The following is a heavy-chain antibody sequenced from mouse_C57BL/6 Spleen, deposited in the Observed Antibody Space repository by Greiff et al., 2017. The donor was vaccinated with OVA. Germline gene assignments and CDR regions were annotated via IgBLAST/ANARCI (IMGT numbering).Heavy chain of an antibody. J-gene: IGHJ2*01. V-gene: IGHV5-6*01. CDR3: ARHDGYPDY. CDR1: GFTFSSYG. CDR2: ISSGGSYT. Sequence: EVKLVESGGDLVKPGGSLKLSCAASGFTFSSYGMSWVRQTPDKRLEWVATISSGGSYTHYPDRVKGRFTIPRDTAKNTLYLQMSSLKSEDTAMYYCARHDGYPDYWGQGTTLTVSS. D-gene: IGHD2-3*01.